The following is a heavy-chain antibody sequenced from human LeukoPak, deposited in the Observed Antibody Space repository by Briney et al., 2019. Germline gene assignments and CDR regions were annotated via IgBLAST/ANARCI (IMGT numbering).Heavy chain of an antibody. CDR3: ARDETGTTFSWFDP. D-gene: IGHD1-1*01. CDR2: ISAFNGNT. CDR1: GFTFTNYG. V-gene: IGHV1-18*01. J-gene: IGHJ5*02. Sequence: GASVKVSCKASGFTFTNYGISWVRQAPGQGLEWMGWISAFNGNTNYAQKLQGRVTMTTDTSTNTAYMELRSLTSDDTAVYYCARDETGTTFSWFDPWGQGTLATVSS.